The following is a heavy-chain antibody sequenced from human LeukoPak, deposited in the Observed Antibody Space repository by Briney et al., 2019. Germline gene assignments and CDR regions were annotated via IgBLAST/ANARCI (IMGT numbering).Heavy chain of an antibody. CDR2: IDWDDDK. V-gene: IGHV2-70*20. J-gene: IGHJ4*02. CDR3: ARIVWSGYYHYFDY. Sequence: SGPALLKPTQTLTLTCTFSGFSLSTSGMCVSWVRQPPGKALEWLALIDWDDDKYYSTSLKTRLTISKDTSKNQVVLTMTNMDPVDTATYYCARIVWSGYYHYFDYWGQGTLVTVSS. D-gene: IGHD3-3*01. CDR1: GFSLSTSGMC.